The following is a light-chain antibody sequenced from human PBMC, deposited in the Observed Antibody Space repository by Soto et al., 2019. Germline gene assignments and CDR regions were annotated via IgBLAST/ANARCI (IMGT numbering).Light chain of an antibody. J-gene: IGKJ4*01. CDR2: GAS. CDR1: QSVSSSY. Sequence: EIVLTQSPGTLSLSPGERATLSCRASQSVSSSYLAWYQQKPGQAPRLLIYGASSRATGIPDRFSGSGSGTDFTITISRLEHEDFAVYYCQQYGSSSLTFGGGTKVEIK. CDR3: QQYGSSSLT. V-gene: IGKV3-20*01.